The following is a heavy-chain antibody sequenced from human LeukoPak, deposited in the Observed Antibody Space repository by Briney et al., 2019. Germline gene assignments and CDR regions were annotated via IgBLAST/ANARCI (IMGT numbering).Heavy chain of an antibody. CDR2: IYHSGST. J-gene: IGHJ4*02. CDR3: ARDKGGIYSNPVGY. V-gene: IGHV4-30-2*01. D-gene: IGHD4-11*01. Sequence: SETLSLTCTVSGGSISSGGYYWSWIRQPPGKGLEWIGYIYHSGSTYYNPSLKSRVTISVDRSKNQFSLKLSSVTAADTAVYYCARDKGGIYSNPVGYWGQGTLVTVSS. CDR1: GGSISSGGYY.